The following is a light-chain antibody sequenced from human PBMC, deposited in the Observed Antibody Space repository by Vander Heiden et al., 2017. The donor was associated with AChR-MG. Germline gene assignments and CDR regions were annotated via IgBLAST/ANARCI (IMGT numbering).Light chain of an antibody. J-gene: IGLJ3*02. CDR2: RNN. Sequence: QSVLTQPPSASGTPGQTVTIPCSGSSSNIGSNYVYWYQQLPGNAPKRLVVRNNQRPSGVPDRFAGSKSGTSDSLAISGLRSEDEAEDDCAAWDDSLSGLVFGGGTKLTVL. CDR1: SSNIGSNY. CDR3: AAWDDSLSGLV. V-gene: IGLV1-47*01.